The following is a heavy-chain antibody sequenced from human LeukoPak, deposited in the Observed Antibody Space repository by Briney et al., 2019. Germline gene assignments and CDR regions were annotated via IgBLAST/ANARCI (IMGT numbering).Heavy chain of an antibody. Sequence: GGSLRLSCAASGFTFSTYAMSWVRQAPGKGLEWVSTISDSGGTTYYAESVEGRFTISRDNSKNTLYLHMNSLRAEDTALYYCVKYTIYYFGMDVWGQGTTVTVSS. D-gene: IGHD3-10*01. V-gene: IGHV3-23*01. CDR2: ISDSGGTT. CDR3: VKYTIYYFGMDV. J-gene: IGHJ6*02. CDR1: GFTFSTYA.